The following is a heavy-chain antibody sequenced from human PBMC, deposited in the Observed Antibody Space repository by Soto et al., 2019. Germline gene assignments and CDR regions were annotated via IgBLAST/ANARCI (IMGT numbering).Heavy chain of an antibody. CDR1: GGSISSGDYS. J-gene: IGHJ4*02. CDR2: IYHSGST. V-gene: IGHV4-30-2*01. CDR3: ARHGYSSGWYKGTIDY. Sequence: SETLSLTCTVSGGSISSGDYSWSWIRQPPGKGLEWIGYIYHSGSTYYNPSLKSRVTISVDRSKNQFSLKLSSVTAADTAVYYCARHGYSSGWYKGTIDYWGQGTLVTVSS. D-gene: IGHD6-19*01.